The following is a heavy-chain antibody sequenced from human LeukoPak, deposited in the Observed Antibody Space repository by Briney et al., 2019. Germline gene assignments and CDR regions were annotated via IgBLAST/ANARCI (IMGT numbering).Heavy chain of an antibody. Sequence: PSETLSLTCAVSGGSISSGGYSWSWIRQPPGKGLEWIGYIYHSGSTYYNPSLKSRVTISVDRPKNQFSLKLSSVTAADTAVYYCARSIEGSSSQTFDYWGQGTLVTVSS. CDR1: GGSISSGGYS. D-gene: IGHD6-6*01. V-gene: IGHV4-30-2*01. CDR2: IYHSGST. J-gene: IGHJ4*02. CDR3: ARSIEGSSSQTFDY.